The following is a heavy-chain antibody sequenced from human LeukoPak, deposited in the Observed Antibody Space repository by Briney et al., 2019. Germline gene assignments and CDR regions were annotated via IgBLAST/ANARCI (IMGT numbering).Heavy chain of an antibody. D-gene: IGHD6-19*01. CDR3: ARFRWLVHSLRGIQRNYGMDV. V-gene: IGHV4-61*01. CDR2: IYYSGST. Sequence: PSETLSLTCTVSGGSISSSSYYWSWIRQPPGKGLEWIGYIYYSGSTNYNPSLKSRVTISEDTSKNQFSLKLSSVTAADTAVYYCARFRWLVHSLRGIQRNYGMDVWGQGTTVTVSS. CDR1: GGSISSSSYY. J-gene: IGHJ6*02.